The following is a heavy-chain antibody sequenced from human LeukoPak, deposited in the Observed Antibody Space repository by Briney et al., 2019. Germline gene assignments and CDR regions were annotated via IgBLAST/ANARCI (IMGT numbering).Heavy chain of an antibody. J-gene: IGHJ4*02. V-gene: IGHV3-23*01. CDR1: GFTFSSYA. CDR2: ISGSGGST. D-gene: IGHD6-6*01. CDR3: AKDRGQKYSSSSVGY. Sequence: PGGSLRFSCAASGFTFSSYAMSWVRQAPGKGLEWVSAISGSGGSTYYADPVKGRFTISRDNSKNTLYLQMNSLRAEDTAVYYCAKDRGQKYSSSSVGYWGQGTLVTVSS.